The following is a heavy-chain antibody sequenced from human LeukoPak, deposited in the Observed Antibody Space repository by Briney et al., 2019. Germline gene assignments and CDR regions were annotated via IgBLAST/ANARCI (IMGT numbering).Heavy chain of an antibody. V-gene: IGHV4-30-2*01. CDR3: ARGPGGSGSYLPYYFDY. Sequence: KPSETLSLTCAVSGGSISSGGYSWSWIRQPPGKGLEWIGYIYHSGSTYYNPSLKSRVTISVDRSKNQFSLKLSSVTAADTAVYYCARGPGGSGSYLPYYFDYWGQGTLVTVSS. J-gene: IGHJ4*02. CDR2: IYHSGST. D-gene: IGHD3-10*01. CDR1: GGSISSGGYS.